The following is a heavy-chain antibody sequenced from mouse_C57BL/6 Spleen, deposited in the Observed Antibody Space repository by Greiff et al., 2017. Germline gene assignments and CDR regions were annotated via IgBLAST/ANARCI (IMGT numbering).Heavy chain of an antibody. J-gene: IGHJ4*01. CDR1: GFTFTDYY. CDR3: ARYYYGSSYYAMDY. Sequence: DVMLVESGGGLVQPGGSLSLSCAASGFTFTDYYMSWVRQPPGKALEWLGFISNKANGYTTEYSASVKGRFTISRDNSQSILYLQMNALQAEDSATYYCARYYYGSSYYAMDYWGQGTSVTVSS. D-gene: IGHD1-1*01. V-gene: IGHV7-3*01. CDR2: ISNKANGYTT.